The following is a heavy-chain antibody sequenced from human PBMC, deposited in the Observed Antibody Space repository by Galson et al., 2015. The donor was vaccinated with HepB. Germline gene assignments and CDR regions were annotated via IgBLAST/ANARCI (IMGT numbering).Heavy chain of an antibody. V-gene: IGHV3-33*06. CDR2: IWYDESYI. J-gene: IGHJ4*02. D-gene: IGHD1-14*01. CDR1: GFTSSAYG. Sequence: SLRLSCAVSGFTSSAYGMHWVRQAPGKGLEWVAVIWYDESYIYYADSVKGRFTISRDVSKNTLFLQMNSLRAEDTAVYYCAKDITLGFGFQDYWGQGTLVTVSS. CDR3: AKDITLGFGFQDY.